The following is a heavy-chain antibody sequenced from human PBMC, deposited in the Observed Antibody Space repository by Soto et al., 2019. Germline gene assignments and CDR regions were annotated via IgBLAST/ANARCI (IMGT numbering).Heavy chain of an antibody. CDR1: GFTFSSFA. CDR2: ISHDGSNK. CDR3: AREQYGSGIRPFDL. V-gene: IGHV3-30*14. Sequence: SQRLSYAASGFTFSSFAMHLVRQAPGKGLEWVALISHDGSNKYYGDSVKGRFTISRENGENSLFLQMDSLRVDDTAMYYCAREQYGSGIRPFDLWGQGTMVTVSS. J-gene: IGHJ3*01. D-gene: IGHD3-10*01.